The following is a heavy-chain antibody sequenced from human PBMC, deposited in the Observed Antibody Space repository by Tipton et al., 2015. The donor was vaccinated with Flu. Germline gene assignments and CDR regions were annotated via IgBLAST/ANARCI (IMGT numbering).Heavy chain of an antibody. V-gene: IGHV4-59*01. CDR1: GGSISGYY. J-gene: IGHJ4*01. D-gene: IGHD3-22*01. CDR3: ARAGYDSSGHYLEH. Sequence: TLSLTCTVSGGSISGYYWSWIRQPPGKGLEWIGSIYYTGSTNYNPSLKSRLTISLDTSKNQLSLKLSSVTAADTAVYYCARAGYDSSGHYLEHWGQGTRVTVSS. CDR2: IYYTGST.